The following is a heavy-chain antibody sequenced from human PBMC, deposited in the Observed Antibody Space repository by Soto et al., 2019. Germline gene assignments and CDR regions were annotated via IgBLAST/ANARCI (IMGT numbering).Heavy chain of an antibody. Sequence: PGGSLRLSCAASGFTFSSYSMNWVRQAPGKGLEWVSYISSSSSTIYYADSVKGRFTISRDNAKNSLYLQMNSLRAEDTAVYYCARDASYYYGSGSYTNWFDPWGQGTLVTVSS. V-gene: IGHV3-48*01. CDR2: ISSSSSTI. CDR1: GFTFSSYS. D-gene: IGHD3-10*01. CDR3: ARDASYYYGSGSYTNWFDP. J-gene: IGHJ5*02.